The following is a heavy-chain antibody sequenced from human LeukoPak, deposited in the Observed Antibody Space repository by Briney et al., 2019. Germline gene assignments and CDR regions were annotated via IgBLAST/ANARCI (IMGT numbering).Heavy chain of an antibody. J-gene: IGHJ4*02. V-gene: IGHV4-34*01. D-gene: IGHD5-24*01. CDR3: ARSRGWLQSHPLGY. Sequence: SETLSLTCAVYGGSFSGYYWSWIRQPPGKGLECIGEIHHSGSTNYNPSLKGRVTLSVDTSKNQFSLKLSSVTAADTAVYYCARSRGWLQSHPLGYWGQGTLVTVSS. CDR2: IHHSGST. CDR1: GGSFSGYY.